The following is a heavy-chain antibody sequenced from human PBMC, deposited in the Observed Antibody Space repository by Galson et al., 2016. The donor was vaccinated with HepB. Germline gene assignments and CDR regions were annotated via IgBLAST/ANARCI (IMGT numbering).Heavy chain of an antibody. CDR3: AREVSGAFDI. V-gene: IGHV1-3*01. CDR2: INPGNGDT. Sequence: SVKVSCKASGYTFTNYAMHWMRLAPGQRLEWMGWINPGNGDTKYSQNFQGRVTITRETSARTVYMELSSLRSEDTAVYYRAREVSGAFDIWGQGTMVTVSS. J-gene: IGHJ3*02. CDR1: GYTFTNYA. D-gene: IGHD1-26*01.